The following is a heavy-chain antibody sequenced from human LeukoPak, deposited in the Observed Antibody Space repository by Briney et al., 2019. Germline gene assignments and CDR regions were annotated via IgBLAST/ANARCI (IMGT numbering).Heavy chain of an antibody. J-gene: IGHJ4*02. V-gene: IGHV3-11*06. Sequence: GGSLRLSCAASGFTFSDYYMSWIRQAPGKGLEWVSYISSSSTYTDYADSVKGRFTISRDNAKNSLYLQMNSLRAEDMAVYYCARVPGDCSSTSCFDMYFDYWGQGTLVTVSS. CDR1: GFTFSDYY. CDR2: ISSSSTYT. D-gene: IGHD2-2*01. CDR3: ARVPGDCSSTSCFDMYFDY.